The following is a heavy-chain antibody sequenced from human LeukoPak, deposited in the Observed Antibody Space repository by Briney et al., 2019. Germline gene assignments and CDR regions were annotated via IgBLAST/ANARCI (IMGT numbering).Heavy chain of an antibody. Sequence: ASVKASCKASGYTFTSYDINWVRQATGQGLEWMGWMNPNSGNTGYAQKFQGRVTMTRNTSISTAYMELSSLRSEDTAVYYCARERVSSGWTIYYYYYYGMDVWGQGTTVTVSS. CDR3: ARERVSSGWTIYYYYYYGMDV. CDR2: MNPNSGNT. CDR1: GYTFTSYD. V-gene: IGHV1-8*01. D-gene: IGHD6-19*01. J-gene: IGHJ6*02.